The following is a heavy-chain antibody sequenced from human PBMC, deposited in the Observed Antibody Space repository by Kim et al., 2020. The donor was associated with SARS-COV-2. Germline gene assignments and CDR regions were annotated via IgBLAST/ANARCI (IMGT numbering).Heavy chain of an antibody. D-gene: IGHD3-10*01. CDR2: ANRYAT. Sequence: ANRYATAYAASVKGRFTISRDDSKNTAYLQMNSLKTEDTAVYYCTRHLGVWGQGTLVTVSS. V-gene: IGHV3-73*01. J-gene: IGHJ4*02. CDR3: TRHLGV.